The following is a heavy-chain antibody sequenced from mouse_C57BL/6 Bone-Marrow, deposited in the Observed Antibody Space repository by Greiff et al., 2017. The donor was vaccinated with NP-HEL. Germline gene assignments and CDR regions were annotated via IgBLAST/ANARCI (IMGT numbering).Heavy chain of an antibody. CDR1: GFSLTSYG. CDR2: IWRGGST. CDR3: AKNSYGSDYYAMDY. V-gene: IGHV2-5*01. J-gene: IGHJ4*01. D-gene: IGHD1-1*01. Sequence: QVQLKESGPGLVQPSQSLSITCTASGFSLTSYGVHWVRQSPGKGLEWLGVIWRGGSTDYNAAFMSRLGITKDNSKSQVFYKMNSLQADDTAIYYCAKNSYGSDYYAMDYWGQGTSVTVSS.